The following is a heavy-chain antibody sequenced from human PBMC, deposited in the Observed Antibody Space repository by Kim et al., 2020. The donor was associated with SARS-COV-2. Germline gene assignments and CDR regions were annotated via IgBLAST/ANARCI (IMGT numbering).Heavy chain of an antibody. D-gene: IGHD3-9*01. CDR3: TRGRYFDWLFHQSPHYFDY. CDR1: GDPVNGYY. CDR2: INYDRST. V-gene: IGHV4-34*01. Sequence: SETLSLTWAVYGDPVNGYYWSWIRQPPGKGLEWIGEINYDRSTNYKPSLKSRVTMSLDSSKSQFSLRLTSLTAADTAVYYCTRGRYFDWLFHQSPHYFDYWGQGNLVTVSS. J-gene: IGHJ4*02.